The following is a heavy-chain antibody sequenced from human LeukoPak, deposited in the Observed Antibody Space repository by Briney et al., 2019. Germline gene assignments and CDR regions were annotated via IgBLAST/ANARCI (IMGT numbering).Heavy chain of an antibody. CDR1: GFTFSSYA. CDR3: AELGITMIGGV. V-gene: IGHV3-23*01. J-gene: IGHJ6*04. CDR2: ITGSGGNT. D-gene: IGHD3-10*02. Sequence: PGGSLRLSCAVSGFTFSSYAMTWVRQAPGQGLEWVSGITGSGGNTYYADSVKGRFTISRDNSKNTLYLQMNSLRAEDTAVYYCAELGITMIGGVWGKGTTVTISS.